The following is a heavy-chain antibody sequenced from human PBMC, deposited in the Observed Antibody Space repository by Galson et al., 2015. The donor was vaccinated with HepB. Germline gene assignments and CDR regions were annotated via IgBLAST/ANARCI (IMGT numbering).Heavy chain of an antibody. CDR2: INPNSGGT. J-gene: IGHJ4*01. D-gene: IGHD3-22*01. CDR1: GYTFSDYY. V-gene: IGHV1-2*02. Sequence: SVKVSCKASGYTFSDYYLHWVRQAPGQGLDWMGWINPNSGGTNYAQNFQVRVTLTRDTSISTAYMELTSLRSDDTAVYYCARSPVYRSGYYPDFWGQGTLVTVSS. CDR3: ARSPVYRSGYYPDF.